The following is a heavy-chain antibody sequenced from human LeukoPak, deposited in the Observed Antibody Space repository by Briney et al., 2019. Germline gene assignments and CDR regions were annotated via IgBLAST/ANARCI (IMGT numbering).Heavy chain of an antibody. D-gene: IGHD3-22*01. J-gene: IGHJ4*02. CDR3: ARRSGDSSGYLL. CDR2: IYYSGST. Sequence: SETLSLTCTVSGGSISSSSYYWGWIRQPPGEGLEWIGSIYYSGSTYYNPSLKSRVTISVDTSKNQFSLKLSSVTAADTAVYYCARRSGDSSGYLLWGQGTLVTVSS. V-gene: IGHV4-39*01. CDR1: GGSISSSSYY.